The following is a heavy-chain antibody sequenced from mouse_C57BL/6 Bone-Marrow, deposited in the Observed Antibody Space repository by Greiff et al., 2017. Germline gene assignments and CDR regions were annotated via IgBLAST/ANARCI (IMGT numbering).Heavy chain of an antibody. CDR1: GFSLTSYG. CDR2: IWGVGST. CDR3: ASYYGSSYGGFAY. D-gene: IGHD1-1*01. J-gene: IGHJ3*01. Sequence: LQESGPGLVAPSQSLSITCTVSGFSLTSYGVDWVRQSPGKGLEWLGVIWGVGSTNSNSALKSRLSISKDNSKSQVFLKMNSLQTDDTAMYYCASYYGSSYGGFAYWGQGTLVTVSA. V-gene: IGHV2-6*01.